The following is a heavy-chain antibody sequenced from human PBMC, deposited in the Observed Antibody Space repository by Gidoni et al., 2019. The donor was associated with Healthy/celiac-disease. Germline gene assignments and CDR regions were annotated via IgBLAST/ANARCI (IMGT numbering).Heavy chain of an antibody. CDR2: IIPIFGTA. V-gene: IGHV1-69*01. CDR1: GGTFSSYA. J-gene: IGHJ4*02. Sequence: QVQLVQSGAEVKKPGSSVKVSCKASGGTFSSYAISWVRQAPGQGLEWMGGIIPIFGTANYAQKFQGRVTITADESTSTAYMELSSLRSEDTAVYYCARAGSEGPPSISSPYRTPHYFDYWGQGTLVTVSS. CDR3: ARAGSEGPPSISSPYRTPHYFDY. D-gene: IGHD3-10*01.